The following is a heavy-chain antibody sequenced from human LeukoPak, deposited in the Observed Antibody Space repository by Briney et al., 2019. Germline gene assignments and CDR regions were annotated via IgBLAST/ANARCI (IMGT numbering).Heavy chain of an antibody. CDR1: GGSISSYY. Sequence: SETLSLTCTVSGGSISSYYWSWIRQPPGKGLEWIGYIYYSGSTNYNPSLKSRVTISVDTSKNQFSLKLSSVTAADTAVYYCARASYDTSGEYDYWGQGTLVTVSP. CDR3: ARASYDTSGEYDY. CDR2: IYYSGST. D-gene: IGHD3-22*01. V-gene: IGHV4-59*08. J-gene: IGHJ4*02.